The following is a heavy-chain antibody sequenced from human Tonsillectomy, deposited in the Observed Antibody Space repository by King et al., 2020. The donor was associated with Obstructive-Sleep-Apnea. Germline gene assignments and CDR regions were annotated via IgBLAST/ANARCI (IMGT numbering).Heavy chain of an antibody. J-gene: IGHJ4*02. V-gene: IGHV3-74*01. CDR1: GFTLSRYW. Sequence: VQLVESGGGLVQPGGSLRLSCAASGFTLSRYWMHWVRQAPGKGLVWVSGIKSDGSSTNYAGSVKGRFTMSRDNAKNTLHLQMNSLRAEDTAVYYCARELYGDYGIDYWGQGTLVTVSS. D-gene: IGHD4-17*01. CDR3: ARELYGDYGIDY. CDR2: IKSDGSST.